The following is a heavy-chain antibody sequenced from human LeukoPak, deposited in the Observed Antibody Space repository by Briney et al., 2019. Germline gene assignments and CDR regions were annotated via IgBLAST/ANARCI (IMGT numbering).Heavy chain of an antibody. CDR1: GFTFSTYW. Sequence: GGSLRLSCAASGFTFSTYWMSWVRQAPGKGLEWVANIKLEGSEKYYVDSVKGRFTISRDNAKNSLYLQMNSLRAEDTGVYYCARSYDFWTYYMDVWGKGTTVTVSS. CDR3: ARSYDFWTYYMDV. D-gene: IGHD3-3*01. V-gene: IGHV3-7*01. J-gene: IGHJ6*03. CDR2: IKLEGSEK.